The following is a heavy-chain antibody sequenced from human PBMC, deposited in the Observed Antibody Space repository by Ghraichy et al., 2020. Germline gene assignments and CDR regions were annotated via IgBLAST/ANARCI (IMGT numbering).Heavy chain of an antibody. J-gene: IGHJ4*02. D-gene: IGHD1-26*01. CDR2: INQDGSET. CDR3: ARGSGTYYVGHFDF. V-gene: IGHV3-7*03. Sequence: GGSLRLSCAASGFNSQDYWMTWVRQAPGKGLEWVANINQDGSETYYLDSVRGRFTISRDNAKNSMYLQMNSLRADDTAVYYCARGSGTYYVGHFDFWGQGTLVTV. CDR1: GFNSQDYW.